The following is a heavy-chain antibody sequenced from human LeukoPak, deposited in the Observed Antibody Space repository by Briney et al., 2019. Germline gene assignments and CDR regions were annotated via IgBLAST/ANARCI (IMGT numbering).Heavy chain of an antibody. D-gene: IGHD4-23*01. V-gene: IGHV6-1*01. CDR3: ARAVAGGSYFDL. J-gene: IGHJ2*01. Sequence: SQTLSLTCAMSGDIVSNNSAACTWIRQSPSRCLEWLGRTYFMSEWSNTYGLSITSRITIKAATSKHPLSWQVNSVTPEDPAVYICARAVAGGSYFDLWGRGTLVTVSS. CDR2: TYFMSEWSN. CDR1: GDIVSNNSAA.